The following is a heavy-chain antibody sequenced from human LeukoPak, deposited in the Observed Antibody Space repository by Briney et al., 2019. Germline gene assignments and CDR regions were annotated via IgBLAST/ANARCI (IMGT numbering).Heavy chain of an antibody. V-gene: IGHV4-59*01. CDR2: IYYSGST. CDR3: ARSMVRGVIINWFDP. J-gene: IGHJ5*02. Sequence: SETLSLTSTVSGGSISSYYWSWIRQPPGKGLEWIGYIYYSGSTNYNPSLKSRVTISVDTSKNQFSLKLSSVTAADTAVYYCARSMVRGVIINWFDPWGQGTLVTVSS. D-gene: IGHD3-10*01. CDR1: GGSISSYY.